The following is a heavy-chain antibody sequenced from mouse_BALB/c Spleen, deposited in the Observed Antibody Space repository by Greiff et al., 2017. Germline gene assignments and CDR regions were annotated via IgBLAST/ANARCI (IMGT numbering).Heavy chain of an antibody. CDR3: ASLYDYDSWYFDV. CDR2: IWSGGST. CDR1: GFSLTSYG. Sequence: VQLQQSGPGLVQPSQSLSITCTVSGFSLTSYGVHWVRQSPGKGLEWLGVIWSGGSTDYNAAFISRLSISKDNSKSQVFFKMNSLQADDTAIYYCASLYDYDSWYFDVWGAGTTVTVSS. J-gene: IGHJ1*01. D-gene: IGHD2-4*01. V-gene: IGHV2-4-1*01.